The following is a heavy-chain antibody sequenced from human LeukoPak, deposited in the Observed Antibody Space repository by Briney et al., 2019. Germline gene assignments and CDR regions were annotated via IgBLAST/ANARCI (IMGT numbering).Heavy chain of an antibody. J-gene: IGHJ4*02. CDR3: GTGDVYGAGRGHY. V-gene: IGHV4-59*11. D-gene: IGHD3-10*01. Sequence: SETRSPTCTVSAGSIRSHYWTWIRQRPGKGLEGIGYMFHSGSPNYNPSLKSRLTISIDTSKNQFSLRLSSVTAADTAVYYCGTGDVYGAGRGHYWGQGIMVTVSS. CDR2: MFHSGSP. CDR1: AGSIRSHY.